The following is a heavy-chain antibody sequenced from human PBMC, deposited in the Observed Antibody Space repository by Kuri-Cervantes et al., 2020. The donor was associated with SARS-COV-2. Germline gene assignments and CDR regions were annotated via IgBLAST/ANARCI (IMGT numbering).Heavy chain of an antibody. J-gene: IGHJ6*03. V-gene: IGHV4-59*11. D-gene: IGHD4-17*01. Sequence: SETLSLTCTXSGGSXSSLYWHWIRQPPGKGLEWIGCVYXSGSTNYNPSXKGRVTXSVDTXSXQFSLHLSSVTAADTAVXXCARAYGFLTNIYYMDVWGRGTTVTVSS. CDR2: VYXSGST. CDR1: GGSXSSLY. CDR3: ARAYGFLTNIYYMDV.